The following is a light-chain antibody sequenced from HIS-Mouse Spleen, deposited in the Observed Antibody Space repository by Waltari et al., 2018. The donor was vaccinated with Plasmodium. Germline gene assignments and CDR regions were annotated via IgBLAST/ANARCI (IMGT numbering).Light chain of an antibody. Sequence: EIVMTQSPATLSVSPGERATLSCRASQSVSSNLAWYQQKHGQGPRLLIYGASTRATGIPARFSGSGSGTEFTLTISSLQSEDFAVYYCQQYNNWSFTFGPGTKVDIK. CDR3: QQYNNWSFT. V-gene: IGKV3-15*01. CDR1: QSVSSN. CDR2: GAS. J-gene: IGKJ3*01.